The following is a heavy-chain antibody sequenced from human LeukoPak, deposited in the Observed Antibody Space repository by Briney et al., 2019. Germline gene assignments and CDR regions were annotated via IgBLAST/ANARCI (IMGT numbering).Heavy chain of an antibody. D-gene: IGHD5-18*01. CDR2: IYYSGST. Sequence: SDTLSLTCTASGGSISSYYWSWIRQPPGKGLEWIGYIYYSGSTYSNPSLKSRVTISLDTSKNQFSLRLSSVTAADTAVYYCARRVGHSYGVTGAGAFDIWGQGTMVTVSS. V-gene: IGHV4-59*07. CDR1: GGSISSYY. J-gene: IGHJ3*02. CDR3: ARRVGHSYGVTGAGAFDI.